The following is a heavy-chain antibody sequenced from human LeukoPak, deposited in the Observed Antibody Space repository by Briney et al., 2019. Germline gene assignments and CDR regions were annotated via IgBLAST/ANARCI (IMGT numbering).Heavy chain of an antibody. D-gene: IGHD6-19*01. J-gene: IGHJ5*02. V-gene: IGHV4-61*08. CDR2: IYYSGST. CDR1: GGSISSGDYY. CDR3: ARLPSSGWNLNWFDP. Sequence: PSQTLSLTCTVSGGSISSGDYYWSWIRQPPGKGLEWIGYIYYSGSTNYNPSLKSRVTISVDTSKNQFSLKLSSVTAADTAVYYCARLPSSGWNLNWFDPWGQGTLVTVSS.